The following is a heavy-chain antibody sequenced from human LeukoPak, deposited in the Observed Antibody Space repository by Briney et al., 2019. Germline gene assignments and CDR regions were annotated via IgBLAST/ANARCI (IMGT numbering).Heavy chain of an antibody. CDR3: AKARAYSYGFSDGFDI. CDR2: FSWNSGNI. CDR1: GLNFDDFA. V-gene: IGHV3-9*03. Sequence: GGSLRLSCAASGLNFDDFAMHWVRQAPGKGLEWVSGFSWNSGNIGYADSVKGRFTISRDNAENSLYLQMNSLRTEDMALYYCAKARAYSYGFSDGFDIWGQGTMVTVSS. D-gene: IGHD5-18*01. J-gene: IGHJ3*02.